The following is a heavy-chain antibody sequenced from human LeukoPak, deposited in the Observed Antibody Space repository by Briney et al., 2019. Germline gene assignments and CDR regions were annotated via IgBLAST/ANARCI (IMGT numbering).Heavy chain of an antibody. CDR1: GGIFSSYT. V-gene: IGHV1-69*04. D-gene: IGHD4-23*01. Sequence: ASVKVSCKASGGIFSSYTISWVRQAPGQGLGWMGRIIPILGIANYAQKFQGRVTITADKSTSTAYMELSSLRSEDTAVYYCARDGGGDYGGNRGHWGQGTLVTVSS. J-gene: IGHJ4*02. CDR3: ARDGGGDYGGNRGH. CDR2: IIPILGIA.